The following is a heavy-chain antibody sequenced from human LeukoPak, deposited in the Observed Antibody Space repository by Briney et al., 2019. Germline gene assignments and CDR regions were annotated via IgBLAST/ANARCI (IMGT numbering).Heavy chain of an antibody. CDR1: GYSFTSYA. Sequence: ASVTVSSKPSGYSFTSYAISGVRPAPRQGGAWMGWICVYNGNTNYAQKLQGRVTMTTDTSTSTAYMELRSLRSDDTAVYYCARDKPNYDFWSGYTTDGFGPWGQGTLVTVAS. D-gene: IGHD3-3*01. J-gene: IGHJ5*02. CDR3: ARDKPNYDFWSGYTTDGFGP. V-gene: IGHV1-18*01. CDR2: ICVYNGNT.